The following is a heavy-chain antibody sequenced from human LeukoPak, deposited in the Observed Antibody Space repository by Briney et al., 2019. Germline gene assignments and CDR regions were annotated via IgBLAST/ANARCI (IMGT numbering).Heavy chain of an antibody. D-gene: IGHD2-21*01. V-gene: IGHV3-23*01. CDR2: IYENGGTT. Sequence: GGSLRLSCVGSGFTFRSHAMSWARQAPEKGLEFVSGIYENGGTTYYADSVKGRFSISRDNSKNTLYLQMDSLRGEDTAVYYCAKDFRIGYSAHFDYWGQGALVTVSP. J-gene: IGHJ4*02. CDR1: GFTFRSHA. CDR3: AKDFRIGYSAHFDY.